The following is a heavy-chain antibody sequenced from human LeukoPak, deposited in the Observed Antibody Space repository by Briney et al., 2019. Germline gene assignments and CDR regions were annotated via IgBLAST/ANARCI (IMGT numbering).Heavy chain of an antibody. V-gene: IGHV1-18*01. J-gene: IGHJ6*04. D-gene: IGHD2-2*03. CDR1: GYTFTIYG. CDR3: ARLDSVEPGPV. CDR2: ISAYNGNT. Sequence: GASVRVSCKASGYTFTIYGISWVRQAPGQGLEWMGWISAYNGNTNYAQKLQGRVTMTTDTSTSTAYMELSSLRSEDTAVYYCARLDSVEPGPVWGKGTTVTVSS.